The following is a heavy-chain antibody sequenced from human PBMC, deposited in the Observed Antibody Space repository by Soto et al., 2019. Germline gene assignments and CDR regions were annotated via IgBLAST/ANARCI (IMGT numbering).Heavy chain of an antibody. CDR2: ISSSSSYI. Sequence: GGSLRLSCAASGFTFSSYSMNSVRQAPGKGLEWVSSISSSSSYIYYADSVKGRFTISRDNAKNSLYLQMNSLRAEDTVVYYCARDKVGGGSLFHYYGMDVWGQGTTVTVSS. V-gene: IGHV3-21*01. CDR3: ARDKVGGGSLFHYYGMDV. D-gene: IGHD2-15*01. CDR1: GFTFSSYS. J-gene: IGHJ6*02.